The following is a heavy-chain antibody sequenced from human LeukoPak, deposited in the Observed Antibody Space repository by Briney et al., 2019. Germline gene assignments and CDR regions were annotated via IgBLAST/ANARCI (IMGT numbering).Heavy chain of an antibody. CDR3: ARGGWYYYGSWSSPAFDI. CDR2: IYYSGRT. D-gene: IGHD3-10*01. Sequence: PSETLSLTCIVSGGSISSGGYYWSWIRQHPGKGMEWIGYIYYSGRTYYNPSLKSRVPISVDTSKNQFSLKLSSVTAADTAVYYCARGGWYYYGSWSSPAFDIWGQGTMVTVSS. CDR1: GGSISSGGYY. J-gene: IGHJ3*02. V-gene: IGHV4-31*03.